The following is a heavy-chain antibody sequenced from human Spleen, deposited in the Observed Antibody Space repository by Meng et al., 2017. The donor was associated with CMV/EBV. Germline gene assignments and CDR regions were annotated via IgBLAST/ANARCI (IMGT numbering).Heavy chain of an antibody. Sequence: FNSYGFSWVRQAPGQGLEWMGGIIPILGTAIYAQKFQGRVTITADKSTNTAYMELSSLRSEDTAVYYCASGTILTGYYSGYYYDMDVWGQGTTVTVSS. J-gene: IGHJ6*02. CDR1: FNSYG. V-gene: IGHV1-69*06. CDR2: IIPILGTA. CDR3: ASGTILTGYYSGYYYDMDV. D-gene: IGHD3-9*01.